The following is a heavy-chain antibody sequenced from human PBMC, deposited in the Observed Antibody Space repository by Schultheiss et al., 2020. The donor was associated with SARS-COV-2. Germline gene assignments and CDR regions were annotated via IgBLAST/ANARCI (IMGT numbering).Heavy chain of an antibody. CDR3: ARVNGDYSPGGYYYYGMDV. V-gene: IGHV4-31*03. J-gene: IGHJ6*02. CDR1: GGSISSGGYY. CDR2: IYYSGST. D-gene: IGHD4-17*01. Sequence: SETLSLTCTVSGGSISSGGYYWSWIRQHPGKGLEWIGYIYYSGSTYYNPSLKSRVTISVDTSKNQFSLKLSSVTAADTAVYYCARVNGDYSPGGYYYYGMDVWGQGTTVTVSS.